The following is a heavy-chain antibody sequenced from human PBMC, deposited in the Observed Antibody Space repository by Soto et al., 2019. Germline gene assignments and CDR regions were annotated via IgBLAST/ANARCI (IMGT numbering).Heavy chain of an antibody. J-gene: IGHJ6*02. CDR2: VSSDGERK. CDR3: AKDLGDTTPGYYGMDV. D-gene: IGHD1-26*01. CDR1: GFTFSDYA. Sequence: PGGSLRLSCSASGFTFSDYAMHWVRQPPGKGLEWVATVSSDGERKYYAMSVKGRFAISKDNSMSTLILQMDTLGPDDTAIYYCAKDLGDTTPGYYGMDVWGQGTTVTVSS. V-gene: IGHV3-30*18.